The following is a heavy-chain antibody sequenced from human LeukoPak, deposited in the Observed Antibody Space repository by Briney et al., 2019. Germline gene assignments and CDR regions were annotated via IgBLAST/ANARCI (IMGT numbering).Heavy chain of an antibody. CDR2: ISGSGGST. CDR3: AREGRDFWSDHDAFDI. J-gene: IGHJ3*02. V-gene: IGHV3-23*01. Sequence: GGSLRLSCAASGFTFSSYAMSWVRQAPGKGLEWVSAISGSGGSTYYADSVKDRFTISRDNSKNTLYLQMNSLRAEDTAVYYCAREGRDFWSDHDAFDIWGQGTMVTVSS. CDR1: GFTFSSYA. D-gene: IGHD3-3*01.